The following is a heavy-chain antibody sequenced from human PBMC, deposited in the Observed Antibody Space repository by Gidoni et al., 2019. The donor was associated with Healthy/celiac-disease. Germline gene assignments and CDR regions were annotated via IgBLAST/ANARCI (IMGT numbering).Heavy chain of an antibody. CDR2: IYHSGST. CDR3: AREDGIAVAGTDY. Sequence: QVQLQESGPGLVKPSETLSLTCAVSGYSISSGYYWGWIRQPPGKGLEWIGSIYHSGSTYYNPSLKSRVTISVDTSKNQFSLKLSSVTAADTAVYYCAREDGIAVAGTDYWGQGTLVTVSS. CDR1: GYSISSGYY. V-gene: IGHV4-38-2*02. D-gene: IGHD6-19*01. J-gene: IGHJ4*02.